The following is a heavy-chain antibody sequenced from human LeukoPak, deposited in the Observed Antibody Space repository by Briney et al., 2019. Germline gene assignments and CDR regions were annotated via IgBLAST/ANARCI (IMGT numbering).Heavy chain of an antibody. CDR2: INPNSDGT. CDR1: GYTFTGYY. D-gene: IGHD2-21*02. V-gene: IGHV1-2*02. J-gene: IGHJ4*02. CDR3: ARGGLVRAYCGGDCYYADY. Sequence: GASVKVSCKASGYTFTGYYMHWVRQAPGQGLEWMGWINPNSDGTHYAQKFQDRLTMTRDMSISTAYMEVSRLRSDDTAVYYRARGGLVRAYCGGDCYYADYWGQGTLVTVS.